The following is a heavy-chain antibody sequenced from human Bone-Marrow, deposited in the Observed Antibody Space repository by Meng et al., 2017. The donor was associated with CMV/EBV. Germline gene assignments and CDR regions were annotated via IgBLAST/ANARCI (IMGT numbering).Heavy chain of an antibody. J-gene: IGHJ5*02. D-gene: IGHD1-7*01. CDR2: ISSGGGTI. V-gene: IGHV3-11*04. CDR1: GFTFSDYY. CDR3: ARKTTGTTWFDP. Sequence: GESLKISCAASGFTFSDYYMSWIRQAPGKGLEWVSYISSGGGTIYYADSVRGRFSISRDNSRNSVYLQMNSLRAEDTAVYYCARKTTGTTWFDPWGQGTLVTVSS.